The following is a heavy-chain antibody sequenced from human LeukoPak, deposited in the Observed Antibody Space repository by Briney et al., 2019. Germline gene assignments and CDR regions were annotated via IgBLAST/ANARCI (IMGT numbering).Heavy chain of an antibody. V-gene: IGHV3-23*01. CDR1: GFTFSNAW. CDR2: ISHSGSI. Sequence: GGSLRLSCAASGFTFSNAWMNWVRQAPGKGLEWVSSISHSGSISYADSVKGRFTISRDNSKNTLYLQMSSLRAEDTAIYYCAKELTERWIIDAFDIWGQGTVVTVSS. D-gene: IGHD5-12*01. J-gene: IGHJ3*02. CDR3: AKELTERWIIDAFDI.